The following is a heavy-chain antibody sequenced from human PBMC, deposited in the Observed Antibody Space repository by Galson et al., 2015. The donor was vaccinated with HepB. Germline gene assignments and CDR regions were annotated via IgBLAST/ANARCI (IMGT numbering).Heavy chain of an antibody. CDR3: VRDGIYCRGGWCHPY. V-gene: IGHV3-33*01. Sequence: SLRLSCAASGFTFSNYGMHWVRQAPGKGLEWLAVIWYDGSNQYYADSVKGRFTISRDNSRNTLYLQMSSLRAEDTAVYYCVRDGIYCRGGWCHPYWGQGTLVSVSS. CDR2: IWYDGSNQ. J-gene: IGHJ4*02. CDR1: GFTFSNYG. D-gene: IGHD2-15*01.